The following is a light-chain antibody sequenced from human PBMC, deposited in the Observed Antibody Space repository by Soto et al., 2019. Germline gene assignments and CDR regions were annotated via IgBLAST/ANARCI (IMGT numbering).Light chain of an antibody. CDR3: SSYTSSSTLYV. CDR2: DVS. Sequence: QSVLTQPASVSGSPGQSITISCTGTSSDVGGYNFVSWYQQHPGKAHKLMIYDVSNRPSGVSNRFSGSKSGNTASLTISGLQAEDEADYYCSSYTSSSTLYVFGTGTKVTV. V-gene: IGLV2-14*01. J-gene: IGLJ1*01. CDR1: SSDVGGYNF.